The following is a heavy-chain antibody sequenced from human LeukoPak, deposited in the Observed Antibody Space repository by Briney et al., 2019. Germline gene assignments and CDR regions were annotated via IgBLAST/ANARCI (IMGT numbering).Heavy chain of an antibody. D-gene: IGHD3-22*01. Sequence: PGGSLRLSCAASGFTFSSYGMHWVRQAPGKGLEWVAVISYDGSNQYYAVPVKGRFTISRDNSKNTLYLQMNSLRPDDTAVYFCAKGSHYYDSGGYYIEYWGQGTLVAVSS. J-gene: IGHJ4*02. CDR1: GFTFSSYG. CDR2: ISYDGSNQ. CDR3: AKGSHYYDSGGYYIEY. V-gene: IGHV3-30*18.